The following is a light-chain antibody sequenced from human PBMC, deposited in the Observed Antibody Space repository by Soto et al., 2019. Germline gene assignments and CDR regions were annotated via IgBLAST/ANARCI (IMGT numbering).Light chain of an antibody. CDR1: SSNIGADYD. CDR2: GNS. J-gene: IGLJ3*02. V-gene: IGLV1-40*01. CDR3: QSYDSSLSAVV. Sequence: QSVLTQPPSVSGAPGQRVTISCTGSSSNIGADYDVHWYQQRPGTAPKLLIYGNSNRPSGVPDRFSGSKSGTSASLAITGLQAEDEADYYCQSYDSSLSAVVFGGGTKVTVL.